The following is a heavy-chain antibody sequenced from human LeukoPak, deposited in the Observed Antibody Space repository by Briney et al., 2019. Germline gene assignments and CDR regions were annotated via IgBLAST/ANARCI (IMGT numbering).Heavy chain of an antibody. J-gene: IGHJ4*02. CDR3: ARERHRYYYDSSGYPTASFDY. CDR1: GGSFSGYY. Sequence: SETLSLTCAVYGGSFSGYYWSWIRQPAGKGLEWIGRIYTSGSTNYNPSLKSRVTMSVDTSKNQFSLKLSSVTAADTAVYYCARERHRYYYDSSGYPTASFDYWGQGTLVTVSS. D-gene: IGHD3-22*01. CDR2: IYTSGST. V-gene: IGHV4-4*07.